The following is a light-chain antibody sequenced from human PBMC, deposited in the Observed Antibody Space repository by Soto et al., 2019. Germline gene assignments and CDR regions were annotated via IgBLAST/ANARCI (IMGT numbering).Light chain of an antibody. Sequence: QSALTQPASVSGSPGQSITISCTGTTSDIGAYNYVSWYQQHAGNAPKLIIYEVSHRPSGVSPRFSGSKSGNTASLTISGLQAEDEALYNCCSSTRITALVFAGGTKVTV. V-gene: IGLV2-14*01. CDR3: CSSTRITALV. CDR2: EVS. CDR1: TSDIGAYNY. J-gene: IGLJ6*01.